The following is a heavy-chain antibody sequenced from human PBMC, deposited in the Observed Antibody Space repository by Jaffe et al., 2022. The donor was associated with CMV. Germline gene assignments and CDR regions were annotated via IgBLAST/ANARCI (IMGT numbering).Heavy chain of an antibody. Sequence: QVQLVQSGAEVKKPGASVKVSCKASGYTFTGYYMHWVRQAPGQGLEWMGWINPNSGGTNYAQKFQGRVTMTRDTSISTAYMELSRLRSDDTAVYYCARDRGVVVAATQDAFDIWGQGTMVTVSS. D-gene: IGHD2-15*01. V-gene: IGHV1-2*02. J-gene: IGHJ3*02. CDR2: INPNSGGT. CDR3: ARDRGVVVAATQDAFDI. CDR1: GYTFTGYY.